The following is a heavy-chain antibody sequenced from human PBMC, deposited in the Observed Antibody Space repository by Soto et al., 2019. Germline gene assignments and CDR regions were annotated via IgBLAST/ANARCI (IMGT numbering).Heavy chain of an antibody. V-gene: IGHV2-5*02. Sequence: QITLEESGPMLVKPTQTLTLTCTFSGFSLSTPGVGVGWFRQPPGKALEWLALIYWDDDNKYRPSLKNRHTITKDTSKKQVVFTMNKMDPMDTATYYCAHRRVGFFDWFDPWGQGTLVTVTS. CDR3: AHRRVGFFDWFDP. CDR1: GFSLSTPGVG. D-gene: IGHD3-3*01. J-gene: IGHJ5*02. CDR2: IYWDDDN.